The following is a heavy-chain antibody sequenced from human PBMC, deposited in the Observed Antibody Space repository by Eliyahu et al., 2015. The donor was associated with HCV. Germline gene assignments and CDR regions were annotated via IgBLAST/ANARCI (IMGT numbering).Heavy chain of an antibody. CDR1: GGTFSSHG. D-gene: IGHD6-13*01. V-gene: IGHV1-69*01. Sequence: QVQLVQSGAEVKKPGSSVKVSCKASGGTFSSHGIAWVRQAPGQGLEWMGGTIPRFASENYAQKFQGRFTITADESTQTVYMELRSLRAEDTAVYYCARGGQQLLDSTYFDHWGQGTLVTVSS. CDR2: TIPRFASE. J-gene: IGHJ4*02. CDR3: ARGGQQLLDSTYFDH.